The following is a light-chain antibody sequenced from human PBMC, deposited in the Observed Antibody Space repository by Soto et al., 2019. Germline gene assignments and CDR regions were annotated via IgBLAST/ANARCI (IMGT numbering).Light chain of an antibody. J-gene: IGLJ1*01. V-gene: IGLV2-14*01. CDR1: SSDVGAYNY. CDR3: NSYTSSSTLYV. CDR2: DVS. Sequence: QSVLTQPASVSGSPGQSFAISFTGTSSDVGAYNYVSWYQQLPGKAPKLLIYDVSHRPSWVSDRFSGSKSGNTASLTISGLQAEDEGDYYCNSYTSSSTLYVFGTGTKVTVL.